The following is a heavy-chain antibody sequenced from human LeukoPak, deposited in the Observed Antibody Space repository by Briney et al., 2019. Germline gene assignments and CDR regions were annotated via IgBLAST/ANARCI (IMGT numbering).Heavy chain of an antibody. Sequence: GRSLRLSCAASGFTFSSYGMHWVRQAPGKGLEWVAVISYDGSNKYYADSVKGRFTISRDNSKNTLYLQMNSLRAEDTAVYYCAKDKYSGYAGGAFDTWGQGTMVTVSS. J-gene: IGHJ3*02. CDR3: AKDKYSGYAGGAFDT. CDR2: ISYDGSNK. V-gene: IGHV3-30*18. D-gene: IGHD5-12*01. CDR1: GFTFSSYG.